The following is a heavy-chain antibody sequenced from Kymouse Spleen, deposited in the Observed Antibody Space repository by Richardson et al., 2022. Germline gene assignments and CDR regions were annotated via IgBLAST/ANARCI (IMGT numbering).Heavy chain of an antibody. J-gene: IGHJ3*02. D-gene: IGHD1-7*01. CDR3: ARDDNWNYVGAFDI. V-gene: IGHV3-66*03. CDR2: IYSCGST. Sequence: EVQLVESGGGLIQPGGSLRLSCAASGFTVSSNYMSWVRQAPGKGLEWVSVIYSCGSTYYADSVKGRFTISRDNSKNTLYLQMNSLRAEDTAVYYCARDDNWNYVGAFDIWGQGTMVTVSS. CDR1: GFTVSSNY.